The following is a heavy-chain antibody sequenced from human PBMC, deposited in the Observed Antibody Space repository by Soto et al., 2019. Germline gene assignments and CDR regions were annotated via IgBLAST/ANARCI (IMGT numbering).Heavy chain of an antibody. V-gene: IGHV3-74*01. J-gene: IGHJ2*01. Sequence: EVQLVESGGGLVQPGGSLRLSCAASGFTFSSYWMHWVRQAPGKGLVWVARINSDGRSTSYADSVKGRFTISRDNAKDPVYLQMNSPGAWDTAVYYCARGYSYVDLWGRGTLVTVSS. CDR1: GFTFSSYW. CDR3: ARGYSYVDL. CDR2: INSDGRST.